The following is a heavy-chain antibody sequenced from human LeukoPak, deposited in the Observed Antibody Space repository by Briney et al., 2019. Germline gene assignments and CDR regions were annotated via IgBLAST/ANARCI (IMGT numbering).Heavy chain of an antibody. J-gene: IGHJ5*02. CDR2: IYYVSGST. CDR3: ARLHFARAEEFGL. V-gene: IGHV4-59*08. Sequence: SETLSLTCTVSGGSMNNPSSTGYYWSWIRQSPGKGLEWIGYIYYVSGSTTYNPSLKSQVTISLDTSKNQCSLQLRSVTAADTAVYFCARLHFARAEEFGLWGQGTLVTVSS. CDR1: GGSMNNPSSTGYY.